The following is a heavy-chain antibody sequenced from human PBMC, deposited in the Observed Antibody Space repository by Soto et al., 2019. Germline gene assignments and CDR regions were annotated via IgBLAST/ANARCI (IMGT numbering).Heavy chain of an antibody. D-gene: IGHD2-8*01. Sequence: QVQLAESGGGVVQPGRSLRLSCAASGFSFNNHGMHWVRQAPGKGLEWVAVIWYDGSYKYYADSVKGRFTISRDNSKNTLYLQMNSLRAEDTALYYCALQHMVSYSFDSWGQGTLVTVSS. V-gene: IGHV3-33*01. CDR1: GFSFNNHG. CDR3: ALQHMVSYSFDS. CDR2: IWYDGSYK. J-gene: IGHJ4*02.